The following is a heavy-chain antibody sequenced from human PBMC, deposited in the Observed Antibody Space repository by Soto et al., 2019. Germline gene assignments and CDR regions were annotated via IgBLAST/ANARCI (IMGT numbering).Heavy chain of an antibody. D-gene: IGHD5-18*01. V-gene: IGHV4-30-2*01. CDR3: ARDLSARGYSYGYEWWFDP. CDR2: IYHSGST. CDR1: GGSISSGGYS. J-gene: IGHJ5*02. Sequence: LSLTCAVSGGSISSGGYSWSWIRQPPGKGLEWIGYIYHSGSTYYNPSLKSRVTISVDRSKNQFSLKLSSVTAADTAVYYCARDLSARGYSYGYEWWFDPWGQGTLVTVSS.